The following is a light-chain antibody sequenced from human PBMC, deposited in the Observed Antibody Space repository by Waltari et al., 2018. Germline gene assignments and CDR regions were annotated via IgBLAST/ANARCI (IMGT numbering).Light chain of an antibody. CDR1: QGINKE. Sequence: DIQMTQSPSSLSASVGDRVTVTCRASQGINKELSWYQQKPGKAPTLLIYATSTLETGVSSRVTGSASGTDFTLTISSLQPEDVATYYCLQDYTTPWTFGQGTRVEI. V-gene: IGKV1-27*01. CDR2: ATS. CDR3: LQDYTTPWT. J-gene: IGKJ1*01.